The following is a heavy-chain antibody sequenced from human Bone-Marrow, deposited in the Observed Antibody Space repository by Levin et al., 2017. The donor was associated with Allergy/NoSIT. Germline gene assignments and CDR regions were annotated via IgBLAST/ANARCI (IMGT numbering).Heavy chain of an antibody. CDR3: ARAGGSGPIGHYYGMDV. Sequence: PGASVKVSCKASGYAFTSYEINWVRQATGQGPEWLGWMNPNFGTTGYAQKFQGRVTMTRNTSINTAYMELSSLTFEDSALYYCARAGGSGPIGHYYGMDVWGQGTTVAVSS. CDR2: MNPNFGTT. D-gene: IGHD3-10*01. J-gene: IGHJ6*02. CDR1: GYAFTSYE. V-gene: IGHV1-8*01.